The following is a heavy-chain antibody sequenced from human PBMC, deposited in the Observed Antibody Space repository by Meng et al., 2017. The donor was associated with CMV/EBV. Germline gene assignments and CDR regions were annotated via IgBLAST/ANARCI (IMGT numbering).Heavy chain of an antibody. Sequence: LSLTCAASGFTFSDYYMSWIRQAPGKGLEWVSYISSSGSTIYYADSVKGRFTISRDNAKNSLYLQMNSLRAEDTAVYYCARGGVPAAILHYYYGMDVWGQGTTVTVSS. V-gene: IGHV3-11*01. CDR1: GFTFSDYY. J-gene: IGHJ6*02. D-gene: IGHD2-2*02. CDR3: ARGGVPAAILHYYYGMDV. CDR2: ISSSGSTI.